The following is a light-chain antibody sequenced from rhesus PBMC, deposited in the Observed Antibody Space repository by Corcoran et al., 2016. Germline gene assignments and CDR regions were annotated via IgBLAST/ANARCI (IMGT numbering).Light chain of an antibody. Sequence: DIQMTQSPSSSSAFVGDRVIITCRASQTFGKYLIWYQQKPGKVPKGLIYDASTLQSGVPFRFRGSGSGTDFTLTISSLQPEDFATYFCQQHNSLPYCFGQGTKVEIK. CDR3: QQHNSLPYC. CDR1: QTFGKY. J-gene: IGKJ2*01. CDR2: DAS. V-gene: IGKV1-44*03.